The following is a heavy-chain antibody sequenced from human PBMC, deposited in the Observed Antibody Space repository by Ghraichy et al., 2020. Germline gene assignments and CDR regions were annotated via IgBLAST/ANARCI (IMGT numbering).Heavy chain of an antibody. CDR1: GFSFSTYG. CDR2: ITSNGGST. CDR3: ARASVYSGYNYLDY. Sequence: GGSLRLSCAASGFSFSTYGIHWVRQAPGKGLEHISSITSNGGSTYYADSVRGRVTISRDNSKNTVYLQMGGLRAEDTAVYYCARASVYSGYNYLDYWGQGTLVTVSS. J-gene: IGHJ4*02. V-gene: IGHV3-64*02. D-gene: IGHD5-12*01.